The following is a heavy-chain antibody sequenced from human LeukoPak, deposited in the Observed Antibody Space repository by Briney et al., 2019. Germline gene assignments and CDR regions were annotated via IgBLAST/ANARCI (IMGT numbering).Heavy chain of an antibody. V-gene: IGHV1-69*04. J-gene: IGHJ5*02. Sequence: SVKVSCKASGGTFSSYAISWVRQAPGQGLEWMGRIIPILGIANYAQKFQGRVTITADKSTSTAYMELSSLRSEDTAVYYCARSATGSMDRGVINWFDPWGQGTLVTVSS. CDR2: IIPILGIA. CDR3: ARSATGSMDRGVINWFDP. CDR1: GGTFSSYA. D-gene: IGHD3-10*01.